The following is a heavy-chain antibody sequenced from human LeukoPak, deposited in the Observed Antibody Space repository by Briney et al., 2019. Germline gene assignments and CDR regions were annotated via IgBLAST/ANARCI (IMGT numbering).Heavy chain of an antibody. V-gene: IGHV4-39*01. CDR1: GGSISSSSYY. D-gene: IGHD3-9*01. J-gene: IGHJ3*02. CDR3: ANGRYFDWFSAFDI. CDR2: IYYSGSP. Sequence: SETLSLTCTVSGGSISSSSYYWGWIRQPPGKGPEWIGSIYYSGSPYYNPSLKSRVTISVDTSKNQFSLKLSSVTAADTAVYYCANGRYFDWFSAFDIWGQGTMVTVSS.